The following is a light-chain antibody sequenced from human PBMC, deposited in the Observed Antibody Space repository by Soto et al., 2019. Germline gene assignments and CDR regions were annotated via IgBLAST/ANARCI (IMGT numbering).Light chain of an antibody. Sequence: DIQMTQSPSTLSASVGDGVTITSRASQSIGSWLAWYQQKPGKAPKLLIYKATNLQSGVPSRFSGSGSGTDFSLTISSLQPVDSATYFCQQYNDFQYTFGPGTKLEI. CDR2: KAT. CDR3: QQYNDFQYT. V-gene: IGKV1-5*03. J-gene: IGKJ2*01. CDR1: QSIGSW.